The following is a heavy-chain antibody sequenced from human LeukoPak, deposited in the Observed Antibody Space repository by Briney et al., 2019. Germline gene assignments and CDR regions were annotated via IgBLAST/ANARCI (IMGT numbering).Heavy chain of an antibody. CDR3: ARDRDYDSSGPLDY. V-gene: IGHV3-30*04. D-gene: IGHD3-22*01. J-gene: IGHJ4*02. Sequence: PGRSLRLSCAASGFTFSSYAMHWVRQAPGKGLEWVAVISYDGSNKYYADSVKGRFTISRDNSKNTLYLQMNSLRAEDTAVYYCARDRDYDSSGPLDYWGQGTLVTVSS. CDR2: ISYDGSNK. CDR1: GFTFSSYA.